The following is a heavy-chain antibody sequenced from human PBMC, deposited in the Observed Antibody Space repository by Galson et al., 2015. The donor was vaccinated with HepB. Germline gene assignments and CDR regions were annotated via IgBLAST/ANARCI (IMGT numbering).Heavy chain of an antibody. CDR3: AKLPFVYSSSSWFIDY. CDR2: ISGSGGRT. Sequence: SLRLSCAASGLSFSSHAMSWVRQAPGKGLEWVSSISGSGGRTYHADSVKGRFTISRDNFKNTLYLQMNGLRAEDTAVYYCAKLPFVYSSSSWFIDYWGQGTLVTVSS. D-gene: IGHD6-13*01. J-gene: IGHJ4*02. V-gene: IGHV3-23*01. CDR1: GLSFSSHA.